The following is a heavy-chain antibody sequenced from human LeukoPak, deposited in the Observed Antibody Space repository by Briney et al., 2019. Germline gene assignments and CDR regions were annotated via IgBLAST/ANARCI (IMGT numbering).Heavy chain of an antibody. Sequence: SETLSLTCTVSGGSVSSGSYYWSWIRQPPGKGLEWIGYISYSGSTNYNPSLESRVTISVDTSKNQFSLKLSSVTAADTAVYYCARDYGSGWEFDYWGQGTLVTVSS. CDR2: ISYSGST. J-gene: IGHJ4*02. CDR3: ARDYGSGWEFDY. D-gene: IGHD6-19*01. CDR1: GGSVSSGSYY. V-gene: IGHV4-61*01.